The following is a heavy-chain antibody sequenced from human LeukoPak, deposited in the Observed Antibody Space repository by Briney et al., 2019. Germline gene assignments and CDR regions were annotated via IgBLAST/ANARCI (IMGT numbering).Heavy chain of an antibody. CDR2: IYYTGST. CDR1: GGSISSYY. J-gene: IGHJ4*02. V-gene: IGHV4-59*12. D-gene: IGHD2-15*01. Sequence: PSETLSLTCTVSGGSISSYYWSWIRQPPGKGLECIGHIYYTGSTNYNPSLKSRVTISVDTSKNQFSLKLSSVTAADTAVYYCARGSIVVVAATGYYFDYWGQGTLVTVSS. CDR3: ARGSIVVVAATGYYFDY.